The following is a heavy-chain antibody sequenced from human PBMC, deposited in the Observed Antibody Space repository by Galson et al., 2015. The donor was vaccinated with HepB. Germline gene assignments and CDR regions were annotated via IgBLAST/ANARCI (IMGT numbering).Heavy chain of an antibody. CDR1: GGTFSSYA. CDR3: ARDVGYCSSTSCYRVG. Sequence: SVKVSCKASGGTFSSYAISWVRQAPGQGLEWMGGIIPIFGTANYAQKFQGRVTITADESTSTAYMELSSLRSEDTAVYYCARDVGYCSSTSCYRVGWGQGTLVTVSS. V-gene: IGHV1-69*13. J-gene: IGHJ4*02. D-gene: IGHD2-2*02. CDR2: IIPIFGTA.